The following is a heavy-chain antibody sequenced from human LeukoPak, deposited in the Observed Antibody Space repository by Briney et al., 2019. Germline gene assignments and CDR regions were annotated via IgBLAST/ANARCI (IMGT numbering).Heavy chain of an antibody. V-gene: IGHV3-9*01. CDR3: AKDTRGYSYGSYFDY. CDR2: ISWNSGNI. CDR1: GFSFDDYA. Sequence: GRSLRLSCAASGFSFDDYAMHWVRQAPGKGLEWVSGISWNSGNIGYADSVKGRFTISRDNAKNSLYLQMNSLRADDTALYYCAKDTRGYSYGSYFDYWGQGIPVTVSS. J-gene: IGHJ4*02. D-gene: IGHD5-18*01.